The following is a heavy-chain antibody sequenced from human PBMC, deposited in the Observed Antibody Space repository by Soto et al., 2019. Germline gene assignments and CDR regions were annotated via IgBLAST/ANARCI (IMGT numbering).Heavy chain of an antibody. D-gene: IGHD3-10*01. CDR3: AKRREGGYYIFDF. Sequence: GGSLRLSCAASGFTFSSFAMSWVRQAPGKGLEWVSSISGSGESTYYADSVKGRLSISRDNSKNTLYLQMNSLRAEDTAVYYCAKRREGGYYIFDFWGQGTPVTVSS. CDR2: ISGSGEST. J-gene: IGHJ4*01. V-gene: IGHV3-23*01. CDR1: GFTFSSFA.